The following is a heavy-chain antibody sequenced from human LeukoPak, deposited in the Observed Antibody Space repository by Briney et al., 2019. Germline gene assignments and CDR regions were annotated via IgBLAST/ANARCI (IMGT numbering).Heavy chain of an antibody. CDR2: VGAIGSSTI. CDR1: GFTFSSYS. J-gene: IGHJ3*02. V-gene: IGHV3-48*01. Sequence: GGSLRLSCAASGFTFSSYSMNWVRRAPGKGLEWVSYVGAIGSSTISYADSVMGRFTISRDNAKNSVFLLMNSLRAEDTAVYYCARDLLYALDIWGQGTMVTVSS. CDR3: ARDLLYALDI.